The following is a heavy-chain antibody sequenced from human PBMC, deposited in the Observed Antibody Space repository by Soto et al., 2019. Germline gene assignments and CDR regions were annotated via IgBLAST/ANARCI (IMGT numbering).Heavy chain of an antibody. V-gene: IGHV1-69*06. CDR3: ATGLLAAAPLNY. D-gene: IGHD6-13*01. Sequence: QVQLVQSGAEVKKPGSSVKVSCRASGVTLNDYAISWVRQAPGQGLEWMGGIIPLSGSAKLAQKFQGRVTITADKSTRTAYMELTSVRSEDTAVYYCATGLLAAAPLNYWGQGTLVTVSS. CDR2: IIPLSGSA. CDR1: GVTLNDYA. J-gene: IGHJ4*02.